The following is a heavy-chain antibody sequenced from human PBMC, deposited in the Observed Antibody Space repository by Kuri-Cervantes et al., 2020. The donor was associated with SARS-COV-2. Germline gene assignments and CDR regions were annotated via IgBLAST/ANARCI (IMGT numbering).Heavy chain of an antibody. CDR2: IYYGGST. J-gene: IGHJ6*02. D-gene: IGHD3-3*01. CDR1: GGSISSGDYY. CDR3: ARGHTFSPYYDSWSGYFGMDV. V-gene: IGHV4-30-4*01. Sequence: SCTVSGGSISSGDYYWSWIRQPPGKGLEWIGYIYYGGSTYYNPSLKSRVTIPVDTSKNQFSLKLSSVTAADTAVYYCARGHTFSPYYDSWSGYFGMDVWGQGTTVTVSS.